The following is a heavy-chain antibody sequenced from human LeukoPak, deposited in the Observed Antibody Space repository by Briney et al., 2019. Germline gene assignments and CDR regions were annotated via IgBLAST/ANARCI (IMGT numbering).Heavy chain of an antibody. Sequence: ASEKVSCKASGYTFTGYYMHWVRQAPGQGLEWMGWINPNSGGTNYAQKFQGWVTMTRDTSISTAYMELSRLRSDDTAVYYCARVVAQGGKGNWFDPWGQGTLVTVSS. CDR2: INPNSGGT. J-gene: IGHJ5*02. V-gene: IGHV1-2*04. CDR1: GYTFTGYY. D-gene: IGHD4-23*01. CDR3: ARVVAQGGKGNWFDP.